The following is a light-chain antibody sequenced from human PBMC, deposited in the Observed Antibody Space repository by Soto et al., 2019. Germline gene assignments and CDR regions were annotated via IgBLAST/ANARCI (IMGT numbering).Light chain of an antibody. J-gene: IGKJ2*01. CDR2: AAS. CDR1: QSIGVY. Sequence: DIQMTQSPSSLSASVGDRVTITCRASQSIGVYLNWYQQKPGKAPKVLMYAASRLVSGVPSRFSGSGSGTDFTLTISSLQPEDFATYYCQQSHTTPLYTFGQGTKLDIK. CDR3: QQSHTTPLYT. V-gene: IGKV1-39*01.